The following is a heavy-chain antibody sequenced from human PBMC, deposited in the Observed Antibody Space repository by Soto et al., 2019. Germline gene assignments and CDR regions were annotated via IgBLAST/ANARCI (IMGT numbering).Heavy chain of an antibody. D-gene: IGHD2-21*01. CDR3: VVGEWSFCGRGCCYYCDR. CDR1: GYTFTGYA. V-gene: IGHV1-3*01. CDR2: INANNGNT. Sequence: ASVKVSCKASGYTFTGYAMHWVRQAPGQRLEWMGWINANNGNTNYSQKFQGRFTITRDTSASTAYMELSSLRSEDTAVYYCVVGEWSFCGRGCCYYCDRWGQVPVVTVSS. J-gene: IGHJ1*01.